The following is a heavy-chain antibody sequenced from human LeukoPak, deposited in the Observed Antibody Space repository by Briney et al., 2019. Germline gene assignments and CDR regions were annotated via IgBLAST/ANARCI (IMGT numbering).Heavy chain of an antibody. D-gene: IGHD6-19*01. V-gene: IGHV4-59*01. CDR1: GGSISSYY. CDR3: ARLGQWLVLGFDY. J-gene: IGHJ4*02. CDR2: IYYSGST. Sequence: SETLSLTCTVSGGSISSYYWSWIRQPPGKGLEWIGYIYYSGSTNYNPSLKSRVTISVDTSKNQFSLKLSSVTAADTAVYYCARLGQWLVLGFDYWGQGTLVTVSS.